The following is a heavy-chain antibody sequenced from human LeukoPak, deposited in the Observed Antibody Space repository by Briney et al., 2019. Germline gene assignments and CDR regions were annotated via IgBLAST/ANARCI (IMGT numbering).Heavy chain of an antibody. D-gene: IGHD3-10*01. CDR2: ISSGSGTI. V-gene: IGHV3-48*01. CDR3: ARDYYSDY. Sequence: PGGSLRLSCAASGFTFSTYSMSWVRQAPGKGLEWVSYISSGSGTIYYADSVKGRFTISRDNAKNSLYLQMNSLRAEDTAVYYCARDYYSDYWGQGTLVTVSS. CDR1: GFTFSTYS. J-gene: IGHJ4*02.